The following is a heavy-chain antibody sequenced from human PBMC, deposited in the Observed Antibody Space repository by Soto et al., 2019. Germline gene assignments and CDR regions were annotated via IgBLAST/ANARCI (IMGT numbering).Heavy chain of an antibody. CDR3: ARDIYSYGSVGTPDI. D-gene: IGHD5-18*01. Sequence: QEQLMESGGGVVQPGRSLRLSCVASGFSFSSQAMHWVRQAPGKGLEWVAAISNDGNRQLYADSVKDRFTISRDNSRNTRDLQMNNLRTEDTGVYFCARDIYSYGSVGTPDIWGQGTMVTVSS. J-gene: IGHJ3*02. V-gene: IGHV3-30-3*01. CDR1: GFSFSSQA. CDR2: ISNDGNRQ.